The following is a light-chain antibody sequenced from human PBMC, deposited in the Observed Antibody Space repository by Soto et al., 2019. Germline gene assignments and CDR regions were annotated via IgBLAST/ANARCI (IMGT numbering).Light chain of an antibody. J-gene: IGKJ2*01. CDR2: KAS. V-gene: IGKV1-5*03. CDR1: QNINSW. Sequence: DIQMTQSPSTLSASVGDRFTITCRASQNINSWLAWYQQKPGKAPKLLIHKASSLQSGVPSRFSGSGSGTEFTLTISGLQPDDFATYYCQQYKAYPYTFAQGTTVDIK. CDR3: QQYKAYPYT.